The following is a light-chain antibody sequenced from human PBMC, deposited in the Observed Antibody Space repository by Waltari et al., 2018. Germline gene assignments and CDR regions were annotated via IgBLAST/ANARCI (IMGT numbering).Light chain of an antibody. V-gene: IGKV3-11*01. CDR2: DTS. CDR1: QSVSNY. J-gene: IGKJ4*01. CDR3: QQRVKWPLT. Sequence: EIVLTQSPATLSLSPGERATLSCRASQSVSNYLAWYQQKPGQAPTLLIYDTSNRATDIPARFSGSGSGTDFTLTITSLEPGDSAIYYCQQRVKWPLTFGGGTRVETK.